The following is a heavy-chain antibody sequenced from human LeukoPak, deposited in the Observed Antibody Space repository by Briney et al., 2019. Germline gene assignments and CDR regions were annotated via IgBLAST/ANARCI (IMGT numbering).Heavy chain of an antibody. V-gene: IGHV3-43*02. Sequence: GESLRLSCAASGFTFDDYAKHWVRQAPGKGLEWVSLISGDGGSTYYADSVKGRFTISRDNSKNSLYLQMNSLGTEDTALYYCAKDIVRGTMLRGAFDIWGQGTMVTVSS. D-gene: IGHD1-26*01. CDR1: GFTFDDYA. CDR2: ISGDGGST. J-gene: IGHJ3*02. CDR3: AKDIVRGTMLRGAFDI.